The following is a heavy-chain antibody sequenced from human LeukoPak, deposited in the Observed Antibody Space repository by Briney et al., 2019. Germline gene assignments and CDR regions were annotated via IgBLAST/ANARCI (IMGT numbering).Heavy chain of an antibody. J-gene: IGHJ6*02. CDR3: ARDAIGIAVAADPIYYGMDV. CDR2: INPSGGST. D-gene: IGHD6-19*01. CDR1: GYTFTSYY. V-gene: IGHV1-46*01. Sequence: ASVKVSCKASGYTFTSYYMHGVRQAPGQVLEWMGIINPSGGSTSYAQKFQGRVTMTRDTSTSTVYMELSSLRSEDTAVYYCARDAIGIAVAADPIYYGMDVWGQGTTVTVSS.